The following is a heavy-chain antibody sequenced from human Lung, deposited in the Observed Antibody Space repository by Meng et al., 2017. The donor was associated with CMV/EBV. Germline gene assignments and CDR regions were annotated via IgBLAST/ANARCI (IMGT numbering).Heavy chain of an antibody. CDR2: IYYSGST. V-gene: IGHV4-39*07. D-gene: IGHD2-2*01. CDR3: ARDLYCSSTSCYLEYYYYGMDF. CDR1: GGSISSSSYY. Sequence: SETLSLXXTVSGGSISSSSYYWGWIRQPPGKGLEWIGSIYYSGSTYYNPSLKSRVTISVDTSKNQFSLKLSSVTAADTAVYYCARDLYCSSTSCYLEYYYYGMDFWGQGTXVTVAS. J-gene: IGHJ6*02.